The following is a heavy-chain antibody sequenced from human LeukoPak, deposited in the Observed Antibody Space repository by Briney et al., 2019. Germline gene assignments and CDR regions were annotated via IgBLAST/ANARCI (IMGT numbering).Heavy chain of an antibody. J-gene: IGHJ6*02. D-gene: IGHD4-17*01. CDR1: GGTFGSYA. Sequence: ASVKVSCKASGGTFGSYAISWVRQAPGQGLEWMGGIIPIFGTANYAQKFQGRVTITADESTSTAYMELSSLRSEDTAVYYCARSYGDRYYYYYAMDVWGQGTTVTVSS. V-gene: IGHV1-69*13. CDR2: IIPIFGTA. CDR3: ARSYGDRYYYYYAMDV.